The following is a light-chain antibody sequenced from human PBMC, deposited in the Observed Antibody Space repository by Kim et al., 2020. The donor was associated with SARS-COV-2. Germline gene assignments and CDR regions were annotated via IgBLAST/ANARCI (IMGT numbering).Light chain of an antibody. Sequence: GDRVTITCRASQSISSWLAWYQQKPGKAPKLLIYDASSLESGVPSRFSGSGSGTEFTLTISSVQPDDFATYYCQQYNSYSPAFGQGTKV. J-gene: IGKJ1*01. CDR2: DAS. CDR3: QQYNSYSPA. CDR1: QSISSW. V-gene: IGKV1-5*01.